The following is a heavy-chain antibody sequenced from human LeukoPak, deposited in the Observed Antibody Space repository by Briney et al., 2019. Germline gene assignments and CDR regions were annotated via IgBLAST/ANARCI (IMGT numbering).Heavy chain of an antibody. D-gene: IGHD2-2*01. Sequence: GGSLRLSCAASGFTFSTYWMTWVRQAPGKGLEWVASIQEAGRQKNYVDSVKGRFTISRDNAKNSLYLQMNSLRAEDTAVYYCAKRNVGCSSTSCPHYYFDYWGQGTLVTVSS. V-gene: IGHV3-7*01. CDR3: AKRNVGCSSTSCPHYYFDY. CDR2: IQEAGRQK. J-gene: IGHJ4*02. CDR1: GFTFSTYW.